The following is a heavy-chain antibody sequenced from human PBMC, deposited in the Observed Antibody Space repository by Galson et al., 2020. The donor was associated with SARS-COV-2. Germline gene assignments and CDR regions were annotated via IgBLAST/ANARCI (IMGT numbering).Heavy chain of an antibody. CDR3: ANSLGGNGWKFDF. Sequence: GGSLRLSCAASGFIFTSYDMSWVRQAPGKGLEWVSSIYTTQGITYYADSVKGRFTISRDISKNTLYLQINNLRAEDTAVYYCANSLGGNGWKFDFWGQGSLVTVSS. J-gene: IGHJ4*02. D-gene: IGHD1-1*01. CDR2: IYTTQGIT. CDR1: GFIFTSYD. V-gene: IGHV3-23*01.